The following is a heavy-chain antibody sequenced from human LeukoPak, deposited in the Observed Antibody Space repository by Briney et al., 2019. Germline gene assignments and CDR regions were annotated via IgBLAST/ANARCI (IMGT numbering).Heavy chain of an antibody. V-gene: IGHV3-53*01. J-gene: IGHJ6*02. Sequence: TGGSLRLSCAASGFTVSSNYMSWVRQAPGKGLEWVSVIYSGGSTYYADSVKGRFTISRDNSKNTLYLQMNSLRAEDTAVYYCARRMPLAVAGYYYYYGMDVWGQGTTVTVSS. CDR3: ARRMPLAVAGYYYYYGMDV. D-gene: IGHD6-19*01. CDR1: GFTVSSNY. CDR2: IYSGGST.